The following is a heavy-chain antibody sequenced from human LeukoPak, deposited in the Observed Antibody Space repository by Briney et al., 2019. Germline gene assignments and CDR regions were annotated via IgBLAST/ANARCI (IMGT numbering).Heavy chain of an antibody. J-gene: IGHJ4*02. D-gene: IGHD7-27*01. V-gene: IGHV3-74*01. CDR2: NNGDGSAT. CDR3: ARDINWGQVDY. Sequence: GGSLRLSCAASGFTFSGHWMYWLRQAPGKGLAWVSRNNGDGSATNYAGSMKGRFTISRDNAKNILYLQMNSLREDDTAVYYCARDINWGQVDYWGQGTLVTVSS. CDR1: GFTFSGHW.